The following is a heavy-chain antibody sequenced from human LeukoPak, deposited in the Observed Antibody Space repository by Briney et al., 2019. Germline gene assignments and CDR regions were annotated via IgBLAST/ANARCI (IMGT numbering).Heavy chain of an antibody. Sequence: GGSLKLSLAASGFTFSSHGIEWVRQGPGKGLEWVAFIRYDGSNKYYADSVKGRFTISRDNSKNTLYLQMNSLRAEDTALYYCAKDYDDKFDYWGQGTLVTVSS. J-gene: IGHJ4*02. V-gene: IGHV3-30*02. CDR2: IRYDGSNK. CDR1: GFTFSSHG. CDR3: AKDYDDKFDY. D-gene: IGHD3-9*01.